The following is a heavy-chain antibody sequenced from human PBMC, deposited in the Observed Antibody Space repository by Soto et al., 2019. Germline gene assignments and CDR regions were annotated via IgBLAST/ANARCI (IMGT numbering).Heavy chain of an antibody. V-gene: IGHV4-59*08. CDR1: GGSISSYY. J-gene: IGHJ4*02. CDR3: AGSYSSGWYDY. Sequence: SETLSLTCTVSGGSISSYYWSWIRQPPGKGLEWIGYIYYSGSTNYNPSLKSRVTISVDTSKNQFSLKLSSVTAADTAVYYCAGSYSSGWYDYWGQGTLVTVSS. D-gene: IGHD6-19*01. CDR2: IYYSGST.